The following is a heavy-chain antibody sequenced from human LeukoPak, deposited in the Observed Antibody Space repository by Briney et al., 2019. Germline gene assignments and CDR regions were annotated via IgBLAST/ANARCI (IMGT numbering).Heavy chain of an antibody. Sequence: SSETLSLTCTVSDGSISSPDHYWGWIRQPPGKGLEWIGIIYYTGSTYYNLSLKSRVIISVDTSKSQFSLKVKSMTAADTAVYYCARTYGDYGGYWGQGTLVTVSS. CDR3: ARTYGDYGGY. CDR1: DGSISSPDHY. J-gene: IGHJ4*02. V-gene: IGHV4-39*01. CDR2: IYYTGST. D-gene: IGHD4-17*01.